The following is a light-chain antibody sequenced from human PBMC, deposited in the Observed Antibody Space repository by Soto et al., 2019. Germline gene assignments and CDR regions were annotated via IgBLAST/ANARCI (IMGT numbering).Light chain of an antibody. CDR3: QQYNTYPVT. CDR2: TAS. J-gene: IGKJ1*01. Sequence: DIQMAQSPSTLAASVGNRVTITCRASQSVSRWVAWYQQKPGQAPKLLIYTASTLQSEVPSRFSGSGSGTEFTLTISSLQPDDFATYYCQQYNTYPVTFGQGTRVEI. V-gene: IGKV1-5*01. CDR1: QSVSRW.